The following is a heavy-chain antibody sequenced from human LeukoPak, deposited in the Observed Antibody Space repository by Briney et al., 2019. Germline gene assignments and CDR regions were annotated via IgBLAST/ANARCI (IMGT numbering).Heavy chain of an antibody. Sequence: GASVKVSCKASGYTFTSYGISWVRQAPGQGLEWMGWISAYNGNTNYAQKLQGRVTMTTDTSTTTAYMELRSLRSDDTAVYYCARGYSRDRPHFWFDPWGQGTLVTVSS. CDR3: ARGYSRDRPHFWFDP. J-gene: IGHJ5*02. D-gene: IGHD2-15*01. CDR2: ISAYNGNT. V-gene: IGHV1-18*01. CDR1: GYTFTSYG.